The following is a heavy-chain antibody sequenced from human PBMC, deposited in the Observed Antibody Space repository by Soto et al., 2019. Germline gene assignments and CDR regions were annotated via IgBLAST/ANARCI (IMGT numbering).Heavy chain of an antibody. V-gene: IGHV3-23*01. CDR1: GFTFSSYG. CDR3: AKNSGSSWHAFAY. J-gene: IGHJ4*02. CDR2: ISGSGGNT. D-gene: IGHD6-13*01. Sequence: GGSLRLSCAASGFTFSSYGMNWVRQAPGKGLDWVSGISGSGGNTYYVDSVKGRFTVSRDNNKNTLYLQMNGLTAQDTAVYYSAKNSGSSWHAFAYWGQGALVTVSS.